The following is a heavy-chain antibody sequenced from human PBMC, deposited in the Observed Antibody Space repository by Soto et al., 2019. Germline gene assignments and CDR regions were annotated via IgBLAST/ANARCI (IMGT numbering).Heavy chain of an antibody. Sequence: GGSLRLSCAASGFTFRDYAMIWVRQAPGKGLEWVSGLSGSGGGTYYADSVKGRFTISRDNSKSTLYVQMNSLRAEDTAVYYCAKDTSFTISGILDVWGKGTTVTVSS. CDR1: GFTFRDYA. J-gene: IGHJ6*04. CDR2: LSGSGGGT. D-gene: IGHD3-3*01. CDR3: AKDTSFTISGILDV. V-gene: IGHV3-23*01.